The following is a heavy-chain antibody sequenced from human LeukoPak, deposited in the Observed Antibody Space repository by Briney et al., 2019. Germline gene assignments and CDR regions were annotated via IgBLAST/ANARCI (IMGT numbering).Heavy chain of an antibody. V-gene: IGHV3-48*03. CDR2: ISSSSSTI. CDR1: GFTFSSYE. CDR3: AYGSVSRRGYYYGMDV. J-gene: IGHJ6*02. D-gene: IGHD3-10*01. Sequence: GGSLRLSCAASGFTFSSYEMNWVRQAPGKGLEWVSYISSSSSTIYYADSVKGRFTISRDNAKNSLYLQMNSLRAEDTAVYYCAYGSVSRRGYYYGMDVWGQGTTVTVSS.